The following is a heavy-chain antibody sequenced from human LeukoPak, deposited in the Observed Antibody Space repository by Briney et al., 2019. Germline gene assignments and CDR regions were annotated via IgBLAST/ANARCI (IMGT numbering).Heavy chain of an antibody. V-gene: IGHV1-69*04. CDR3: ARAPHDYGSGSYYVYYYYGMDV. Sequence: ASVKVSCKASGGTFSSYAISWVRQAPGQRLEWMGRMIPILGIANYSQKLQGRVTITADKSTSTAYMELSSLRSEDTALYYCARAPHDYGSGSYYVYYYYGMDVWGQGTTVTVSS. D-gene: IGHD3-10*01. CDR1: GGTFSSYA. CDR2: MIPILGIA. J-gene: IGHJ6*02.